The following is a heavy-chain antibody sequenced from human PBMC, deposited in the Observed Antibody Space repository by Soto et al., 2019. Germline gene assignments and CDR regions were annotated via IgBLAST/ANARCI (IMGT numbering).Heavy chain of an antibody. J-gene: IGHJ4*02. CDR2: IKQDGSEK. CDR1: GFTFSSYW. CDR3: ARDGPIFDFWSGYSFDY. D-gene: IGHD3-3*01. V-gene: IGHV3-7*01. Sequence: GGSLRLSCAASGFTFSSYWMSWVRQAPGKGLEWVANIKQDGSEKYYVDSVKGRFTISRDNAKNSLYLQMNSLRAEDTAVYYCARDGPIFDFWSGYSFDYWGQGTLVTVSS.